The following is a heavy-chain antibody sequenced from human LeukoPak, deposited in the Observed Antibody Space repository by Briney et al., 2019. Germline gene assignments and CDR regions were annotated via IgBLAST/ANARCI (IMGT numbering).Heavy chain of an antibody. D-gene: IGHD1-26*01. CDR3: ARGRDRHDGSYSYYFDY. CDR2: IYHSGST. CDR1: GGSISSGDYY. Sequence: SETLFLTCTVFGGSISSGDYYWSWVRHHPKKGLEWIAYIYHSGSTYSNPSLKNRVSISIDTSTNQFSLKLSSMTAADTAVYYCARGRDRHDGSYSYYFDYWGPGTLVTVSS. V-gene: IGHV4-31*03. J-gene: IGHJ4*02.